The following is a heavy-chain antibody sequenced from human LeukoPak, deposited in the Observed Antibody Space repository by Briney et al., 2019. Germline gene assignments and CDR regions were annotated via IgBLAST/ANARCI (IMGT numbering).Heavy chain of an antibody. CDR2: IYYSVIT. CDR3: AREGRAVAAFDI. V-gene: IGHV4-59*12. J-gene: IGHJ3*02. D-gene: IGHD6-19*01. Sequence: KTSETLSLTCTVSGDSIGAYYWSWIRLPPGKGLEWVGYIYYSVITNYNPSLKSRVTISVDTSKNQFSLKLSSVTAADTAVYYCAREGRAVAAFDIWGQGTMVTVSS. CDR1: GDSIGAYY.